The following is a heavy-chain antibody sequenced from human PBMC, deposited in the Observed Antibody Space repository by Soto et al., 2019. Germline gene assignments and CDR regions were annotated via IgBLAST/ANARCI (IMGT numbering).Heavy chain of an antibody. CDR1: GFTFSSYA. Sequence: GGSLRLSCSASGFTFSSYAMHWVRQAPGKGLEYVSAISSNGGSTYYADSVKGRFTISRDNSKNTLYLQMSSLRAEDTAVYYCVKVHSSSWPVFDYWGQGTLVTVSS. V-gene: IGHV3-64D*08. D-gene: IGHD6-13*01. J-gene: IGHJ4*02. CDR3: VKVHSSSWPVFDY. CDR2: ISSNGGST.